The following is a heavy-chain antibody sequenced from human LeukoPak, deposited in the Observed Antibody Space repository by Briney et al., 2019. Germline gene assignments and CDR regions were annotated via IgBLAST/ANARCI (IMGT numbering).Heavy chain of an antibody. CDR3: ARDPVFSSFDY. CDR2: INRDGSVK. Sequence: GGSLRLSCAVSGFTFSDYWVTWVRQTPGKGLEFVANINRDGSVKNYVDSVKGRFTISRDNAKNSLYLQMTSLRVDDTAIYYCARDPVFSSFDYWGQGTLVTVSS. J-gene: IGHJ4*02. V-gene: IGHV3-7*01. D-gene: IGHD3-3*02. CDR1: GFTFSDYW.